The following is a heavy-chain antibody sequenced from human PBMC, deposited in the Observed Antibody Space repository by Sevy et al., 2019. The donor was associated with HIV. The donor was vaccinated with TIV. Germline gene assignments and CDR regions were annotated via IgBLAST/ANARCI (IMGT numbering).Heavy chain of an antibody. D-gene: IGHD3-16*01. CDR1: GFHFGRHG. V-gene: IGHV3-30*02. Sequence: GGSLRLSCAASGFHFGRHGMHWVSQAPGKGLKWVAYLRHDETDIQHAASVRGRFTVSRDNSKNILYLQMNSLTAEDTGTYYCARDGVYYGMDVWGLGTTVTVSS. J-gene: IGHJ6*02. CDR2: LRHDETDI. CDR3: ARDGVYYGMDV.